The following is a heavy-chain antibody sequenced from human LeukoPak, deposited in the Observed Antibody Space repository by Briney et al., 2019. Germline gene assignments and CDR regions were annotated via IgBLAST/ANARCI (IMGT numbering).Heavy chain of an antibody. Sequence: LGESLKISCKASGYSFTNYWIGWVRQMPGKGLEWMGIIYPGDSDTRYSPSFQGQVTMSADKSISTAYLQWSSLRASDTAMYYCARHTRANPFDNWGQGTLVTVSS. CDR1: GYSFTNYW. D-gene: IGHD1-14*01. CDR3: ARHTRANPFDN. V-gene: IGHV5-51*01. CDR2: IYPGDSDT. J-gene: IGHJ4*02.